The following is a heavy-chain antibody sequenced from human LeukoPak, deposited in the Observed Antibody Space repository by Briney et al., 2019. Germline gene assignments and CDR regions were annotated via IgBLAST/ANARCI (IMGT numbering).Heavy chain of an antibody. V-gene: IGHV4-34*01. Sequence: PSEALSLTCAVYGGSFSNYYWNWLRQPPGKGLEWIGEINHGGNTNYNPSLKSRVTISVDTSKNQFSLKLNSVTAADTAVYYCARGYDSSGYYKWTRSGLFDYWGQGTLVTVSS. CDR2: INHGGNT. D-gene: IGHD3-22*01. CDR1: GGSFSNYY. CDR3: ARGYDSSGYYKWTRSGLFDY. J-gene: IGHJ4*02.